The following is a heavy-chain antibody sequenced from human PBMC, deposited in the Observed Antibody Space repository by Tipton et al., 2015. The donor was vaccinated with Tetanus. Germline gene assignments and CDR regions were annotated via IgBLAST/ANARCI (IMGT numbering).Heavy chain of an antibody. V-gene: IGHV4-34*01. CDR3: ASLPKHWLAPRGAP. D-gene: IGHD6-19*01. Sequence: AGLVKPSETLSLTYGVSGGSFSGNYWSWIRQPPGKGLEWIGEINHRGGTMYNPSLKSRVTISGDTSKNQFSLNLTSVTAADTAVYYCASLPKHWLAPRGAPWGQGTLVTVSS. CDR2: INHRGGT. J-gene: IGHJ5*02. CDR1: GGSFSGNY.